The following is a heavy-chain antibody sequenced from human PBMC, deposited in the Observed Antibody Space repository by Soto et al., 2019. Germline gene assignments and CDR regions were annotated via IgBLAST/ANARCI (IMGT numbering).Heavy chain of an antibody. J-gene: IGHJ4*02. V-gene: IGHV1-69*13. Sequence: GASVKVSCKASGGTFSSYAISWVRQAPGQGLEWMGGIIPIFGTANYAQKFQGRVTITADESTSTAYMELSSLRSEDTAVYYCARDQGHTAMGTLDYRGQGTLVTVSS. CDR1: GGTFSSYA. CDR2: IIPIFGTA. CDR3: ARDQGHTAMGTLDY. D-gene: IGHD5-18*01.